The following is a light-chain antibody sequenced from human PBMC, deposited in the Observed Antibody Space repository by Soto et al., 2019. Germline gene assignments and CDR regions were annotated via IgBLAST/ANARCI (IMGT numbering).Light chain of an antibody. Sequence: QSALTQPASVSGSPGQSITISCTGTSSDVGGYKYVSWYQQHPDKAPKLIIFEVSNRPSGISSRFSGSKSGNTASLTISGIQAADEADYYCASYTSSSTSVIFGRGTKLTAL. J-gene: IGLJ2*01. CDR2: EVS. CDR1: SSDVGGYKY. V-gene: IGLV2-14*01. CDR3: ASYTSSSTSVI.